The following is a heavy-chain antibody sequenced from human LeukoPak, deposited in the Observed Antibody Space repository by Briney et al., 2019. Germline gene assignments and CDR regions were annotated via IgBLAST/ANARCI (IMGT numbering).Heavy chain of an antibody. V-gene: IGHV3-74*01. J-gene: IGHJ4*02. D-gene: IGHD1-14*01. CDR1: GFTFSSHL. CDR3: VRKFATGD. CDR2: VKSDGTAT. Sequence: GGSLRLSCAASGFTFSSHLMHWVRQAQGAGLVWVSSVKSDGTATNYADSVKGRFTISRDNAENTLYLQMNSLRVEDTAVYYCVRKFATGDWGQGTLVTVSS.